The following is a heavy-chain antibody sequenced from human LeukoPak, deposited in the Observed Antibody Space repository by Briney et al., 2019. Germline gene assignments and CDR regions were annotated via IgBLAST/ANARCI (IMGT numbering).Heavy chain of an antibody. CDR1: GFTFRDHA. J-gene: IGHJ4*02. D-gene: IGHD3-16*01. V-gene: IGHV3-30*18. CDR3: AKQRYGGEDY. Sequence: GGSLRLSCAASGFTFRDHAMHWVRQAPGKGLEWLALIPYDGSKKYYVDSVKGRFTVSRDNTKNSLYLQMNSLRAEDTAVYYCAKQRYGGEDYWGQGTLVTVSS. CDR2: IPYDGSKK.